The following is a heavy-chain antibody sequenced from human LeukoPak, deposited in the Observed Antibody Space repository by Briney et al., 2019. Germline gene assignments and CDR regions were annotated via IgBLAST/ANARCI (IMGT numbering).Heavy chain of an antibody. CDR3: ARVPRSYYYYYYMDV. CDR2: IYYSGST. V-gene: IGHV4-39*07. CDR1: GGSISSSSYY. J-gene: IGHJ6*03. Sequence: SEALSLTCTVSGGSISSSSYYWGWIRQPPGKGLEWIGSIYYSGSTYYNPSLKSRVTMSADTSKNQFSLKLSSVTAADTAVYYCARVPRSYYYYYYMDVWGKGTTVTVSS.